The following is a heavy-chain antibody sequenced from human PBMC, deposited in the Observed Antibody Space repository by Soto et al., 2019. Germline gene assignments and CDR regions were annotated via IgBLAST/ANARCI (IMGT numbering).Heavy chain of an antibody. CDR3: ARAVDVWFDP. V-gene: IGHV6-1*01. J-gene: IGHJ5*02. CDR2: TYYRSKWST. CDR1: VDRVSSNRVT. Sequence: QAVSITCVISVDRVSSNRVTWNCIRQSPSRGLEWLGRTYYRSKWSTDYAASLKSRITINSDTSKNHFSLHLNSVTPEDTAVYYCARAVDVWFDPWGQGTLVTV.